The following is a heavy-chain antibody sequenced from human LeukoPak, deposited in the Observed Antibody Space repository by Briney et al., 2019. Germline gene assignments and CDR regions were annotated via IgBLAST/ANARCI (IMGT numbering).Heavy chain of an antibody. CDR1: GGSISSYY. D-gene: IGHD1-1*01. CDR3: AKGRKRSDDYNSTKKRVGYYYYMDV. Sequence: RPSETLSLTCTVSGGSISSYYWSWIRQPPGKGLEWIGYIYYSGSTNYNPSLKSRVTISVDTSKNQFSLKLSSVTAADTAVYYCAKGRKRSDDYNSTKKRVGYYYYMDVWGKGTTVTVSS. CDR2: IYYSGST. V-gene: IGHV4-59*01. J-gene: IGHJ6*03.